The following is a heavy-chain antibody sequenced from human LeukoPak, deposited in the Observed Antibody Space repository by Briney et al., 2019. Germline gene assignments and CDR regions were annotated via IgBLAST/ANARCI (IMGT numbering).Heavy chain of an antibody. CDR1: GFTFSGYE. D-gene: IGHD3-22*01. Sequence: PGGSLRLSCAASGFTFSGYEMNWVRQAPGKGLGWVSYISSSGSTIYYADSVKGRFTISRDNAKNSLYLQMNSLRVEDTAAYYCARLFYYDSSGVYGMDVWGQGTTVTVSS. V-gene: IGHV3-48*03. CDR2: ISSSGSTI. CDR3: ARLFYYDSSGVYGMDV. J-gene: IGHJ6*02.